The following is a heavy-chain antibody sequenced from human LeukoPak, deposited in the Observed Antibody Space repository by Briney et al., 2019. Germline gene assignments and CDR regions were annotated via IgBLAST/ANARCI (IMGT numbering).Heavy chain of an antibody. CDR1: GFTFSSYA. Sequence: GGSPRLSCAASGFTFSSYAMHWVRQAPGKGLEWVAVISYDGSNKYYADSVKGRFTISRDNSKNTLYLQMNSLRAEDTAVYYCARLTGRSFDIWGQGTMVTVSS. CDR3: ARLTGRSFDI. V-gene: IGHV3-30-3*01. J-gene: IGHJ3*02. CDR2: ISYDGSNK.